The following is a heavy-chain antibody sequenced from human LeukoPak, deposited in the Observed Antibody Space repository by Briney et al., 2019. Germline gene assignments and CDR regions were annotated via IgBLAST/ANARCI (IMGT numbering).Heavy chain of an antibody. CDR3: ARESLRQTYYYDSSGYYGLDY. J-gene: IGHJ4*02. D-gene: IGHD3-22*01. V-gene: IGHV1-69*13. Sequence: SVKVSCKTSGYTFSDFHIHWVRQAPGQGLEWMGGIIPIFGTANYAQKFQGRVTITADESTSTAYMELSSLRSEDTAVYYCARESLRQTYYYDSSGYYGLDYWGQGTLVTVSS. CDR1: GYTFSDFH. CDR2: IIPIFGTA.